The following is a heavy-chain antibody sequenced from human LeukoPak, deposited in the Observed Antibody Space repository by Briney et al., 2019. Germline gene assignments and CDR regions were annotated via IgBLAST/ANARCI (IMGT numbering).Heavy chain of an antibody. CDR3: ARGGEGYCSGGSCYSRIYYYYMDV. Sequence: ASVKVSCKTSGYTFTSYGISWVRQAPGQGLEWMGWISADNGKTNYAQKLQGRVTMTTDTSTTTAYMELRSLRSDDTAVYYCARGGEGYCSGGSCYSRIYYYYMDVWGKGTTVTISS. CDR1: GYTFTSYG. D-gene: IGHD2-15*01. CDR2: ISADNGKT. J-gene: IGHJ6*03. V-gene: IGHV1-18*01.